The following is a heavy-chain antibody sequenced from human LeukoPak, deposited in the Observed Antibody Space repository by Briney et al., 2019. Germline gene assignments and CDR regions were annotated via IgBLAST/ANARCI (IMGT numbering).Heavy chain of an antibody. J-gene: IGHJ4*02. V-gene: IGHV4-4*07. CDR3: ARSVRSAGGIDY. CDR1: GGSISDYY. Sequence: SETLSLTCTVSGGSISDYYWYWIRQPAGKGLEWIGRINTSGNTNYNPPLKSRVTMSIDTSKKQFSLKLSSVTAADTVVYYCARSVRSAGGIDYWGQGTLVTVS. D-gene: IGHD3-10*02. CDR2: INTSGNT.